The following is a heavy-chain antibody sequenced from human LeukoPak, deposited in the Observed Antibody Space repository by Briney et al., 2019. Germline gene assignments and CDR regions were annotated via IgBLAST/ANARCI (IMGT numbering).Heavy chain of an antibody. CDR2: IYHSGST. CDR1: GGSISSSNW. Sequence: SETLSLTCAVSGGSISSSNWWSWVRQPPGKGLEWIGEIYHSGSTNYNPSLKSRATISVDKSKNQFSLKLSSVTAADTAVYYCARASPDTYYYYYMDVWGKGTTVTVSS. CDR3: ARASPDTYYYYYMDV. J-gene: IGHJ6*03. D-gene: IGHD1-14*01. V-gene: IGHV4-4*02.